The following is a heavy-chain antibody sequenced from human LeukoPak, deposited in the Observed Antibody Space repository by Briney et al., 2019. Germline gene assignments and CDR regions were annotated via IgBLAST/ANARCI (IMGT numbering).Heavy chain of an antibody. V-gene: IGHV3-30*18. CDR2: ISYDGSNK. D-gene: IGHD3-10*01. J-gene: IGHJ4*02. CDR1: GFTFSSYG. CDR3: AKDWDGSGSGYFDY. Sequence: PGRSLRLSCAASGFTFSSYGMHWVRQAPGKGLEWVAVISYDGSNKYYADSVKGRFTISRDNSKNTLYLQMNSLRAEDTAVYYCAKDWDGSGSGYFDYWGQGTLVTVSS.